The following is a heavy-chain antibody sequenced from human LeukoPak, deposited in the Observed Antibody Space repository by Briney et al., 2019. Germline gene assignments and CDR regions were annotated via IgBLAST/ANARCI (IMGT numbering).Heavy chain of an antibody. CDR1: GFTVSSTY. CDR3: ARGAHGDYSTPDY. V-gene: IGHV3-66*01. CDR2: LYTGGST. Sequence: PGGSLRLSCAASGFTVSSTYMSWVRQAPGKGLAWVSVLYTGGSTFHADSVRARFTTSRDNSKNTAYLQMNSLRAEDTGVYYCARGAHGDYSTPDYWGQGTLVTVSS. J-gene: IGHJ4*02. D-gene: IGHD4-17*01.